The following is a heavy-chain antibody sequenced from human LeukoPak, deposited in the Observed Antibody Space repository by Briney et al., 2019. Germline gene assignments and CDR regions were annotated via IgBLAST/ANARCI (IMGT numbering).Heavy chain of an antibody. Sequence: SETLSLTCTVSGGSISSYYWSWIRQPPGKGLEWIGYIYYSGSTNYNPSLKSRVTISVDTSKNQFSLKLSSVTAADTAVYCCARERVVPAASYYYYGMDVWGKGTTVTVSS. J-gene: IGHJ6*04. CDR3: ARERVVPAASYYYYGMDV. CDR2: IYYSGST. CDR1: GGSISSYY. V-gene: IGHV4-59*01. D-gene: IGHD2-2*01.